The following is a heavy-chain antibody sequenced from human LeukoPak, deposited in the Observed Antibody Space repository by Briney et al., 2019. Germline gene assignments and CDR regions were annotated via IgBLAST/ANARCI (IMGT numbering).Heavy chain of an antibody. CDR3: ATDGGPFDN. CDR2: IKQDGSER. J-gene: IGHJ4*02. CDR1: GFTFSSYW. V-gene: IGHV3-7*01. Sequence: GGSLRLSCAASGFTFSSYWMSWVGQAPGKGREWVANIKQDGSERYYVDSVKGRFTIARDNAKNSVYLQMDSLRGEDTAVYYCATDGGPFDNWGQGTLVTVSS. D-gene: IGHD3-3*01.